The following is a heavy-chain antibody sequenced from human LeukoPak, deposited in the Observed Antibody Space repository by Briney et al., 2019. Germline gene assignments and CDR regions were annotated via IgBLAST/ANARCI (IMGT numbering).Heavy chain of an antibody. D-gene: IGHD1-26*01. J-gene: IGHJ4*02. CDR2: FDPEDGET. Sequence: ASVKVSCKVSGYTLTELSMHWVRQAPGKGLEWMGGFDPEDGETIYAQKLQGRVTMTTDTSTSTAYMELRSLRSDDTAVYYCARGFSGSYGVHDYWGQGTLVTVSP. V-gene: IGHV1-24*01. CDR1: GYTLTELS. CDR3: ARGFSGSYGVHDY.